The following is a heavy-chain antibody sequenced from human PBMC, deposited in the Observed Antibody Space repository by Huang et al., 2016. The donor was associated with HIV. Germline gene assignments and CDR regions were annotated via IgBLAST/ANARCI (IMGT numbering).Heavy chain of an antibody. J-gene: IGHJ2*01. CDR1: GGSISSHH. Sequence: QVQLQESGPGLVKPSETLSLTCTVAGGSISSHHYSWIRQPPGKGLEWIGIIYYSGGTNYIPPLKSRATISLETSKNHFSLRRRSVTAADPAVYYCARVARGPNWYFDLWGRGTLVTVSS. CDR3: ARVARGPNWYFDL. CDR2: IYYSGGT. D-gene: IGHD2-15*01. V-gene: IGHV4-59*11.